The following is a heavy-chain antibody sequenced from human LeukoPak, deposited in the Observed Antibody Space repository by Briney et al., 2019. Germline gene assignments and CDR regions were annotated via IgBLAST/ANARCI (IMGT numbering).Heavy chain of an antibody. V-gene: IGHV1-18*04. CDR1: GYTFTGYY. Sequence: ASVKVSCKASGYTFTGYYMHWVRQAPGQGLEWMGWISAYNGNTNYAQKLQGRVTMTTDTSTSTAYMELRSLRSDDTAVYYCARPNTYYDFWSGYSRPYYYGMDVWGQGTTVTVSS. D-gene: IGHD3-3*01. CDR3: ARPNTYYDFWSGYSRPYYYGMDV. CDR2: ISAYNGNT. J-gene: IGHJ6*02.